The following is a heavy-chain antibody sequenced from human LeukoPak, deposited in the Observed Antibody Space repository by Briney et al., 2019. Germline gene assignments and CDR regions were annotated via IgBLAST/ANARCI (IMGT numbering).Heavy chain of an antibody. CDR1: GFTFSSYG. V-gene: IGHV3-30*02. J-gene: IGHJ4*02. CDR3: AKDLGPHHY. CDR2: IRYDGSNK. Sequence: GGSLRLSCAASGFTFSSYGMHWVRQAPGKGLEWVAFIRYDGSNKYYADSVKGRFTISRDNSKNTLYLQMNGLRAEDTAVYYCAKDLGPHHYWGQGTLVTVSS.